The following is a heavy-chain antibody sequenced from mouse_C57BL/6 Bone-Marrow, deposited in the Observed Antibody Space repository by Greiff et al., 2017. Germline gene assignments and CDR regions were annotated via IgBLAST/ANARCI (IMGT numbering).Heavy chain of an antibody. Sequence: EVQGVESGGGLVKPGGSLKLSCAASGFTFSDYGMHWVRQAPEQGLEWVAYIRSGSSTIYYADTVKGRFTLSRDNAKNTLYLQMTSLRSEDTAVYYCARACPGAWFAYWGQGTLVTVSA. V-gene: IGHV5-17*01. J-gene: IGHJ3*01. CDR2: IRSGSSTI. CDR3: ARACPGAWFAY. CDR1: GFTFSDYG.